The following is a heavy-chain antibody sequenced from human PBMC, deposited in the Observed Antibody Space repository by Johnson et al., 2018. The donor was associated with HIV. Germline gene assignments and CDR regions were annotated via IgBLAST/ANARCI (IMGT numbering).Heavy chain of an antibody. CDR2: VSGRGGST. Sequence: VQLVESGGGLVQPGGSLRLSCGASGFTFSNYAMSWVRQALGKGLEWVSGVSGRGGSTYYADSVKGRFTISRDNSKNTLYLQMNSLRAEDTAVYYCAKDQWSSSWTNDAFDIWGQGTMVTVSS. CDR1: GFTFSNYA. CDR3: AKDQWSSSWTNDAFDI. J-gene: IGHJ3*02. D-gene: IGHD6-13*01. V-gene: IGHV3-23*04.